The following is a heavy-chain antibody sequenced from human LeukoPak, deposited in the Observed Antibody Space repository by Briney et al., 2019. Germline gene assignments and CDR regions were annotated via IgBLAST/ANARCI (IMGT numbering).Heavy chain of an antibody. CDR1: GFTFSSYG. V-gene: IGHV3-30*18. Sequence: SGGSLRLSCAASGFTFSSYGMHWVRQAPGKGLEWVAVISYDGSNKYYADSVKGRFTISRDNSKNTLYLQMNSLRAEDTAVYYCAKDLGWIHFAYWGQGTLVTASS. D-gene: IGHD5-18*01. J-gene: IGHJ4*02. CDR3: AKDLGWIHFAY. CDR2: ISYDGSNK.